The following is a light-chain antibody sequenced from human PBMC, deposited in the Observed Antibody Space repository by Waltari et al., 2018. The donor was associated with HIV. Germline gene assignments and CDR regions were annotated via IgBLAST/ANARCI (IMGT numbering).Light chain of an antibody. V-gene: IGLV2-11*01. Sequence: GSPGQSVTISCTGTSSDVGGYNYVSWYQQHPGKAPKLMIYDVSKRPSGVPDRFSGSKSGNTASLTISGLQAEDEADYYCCSYAGSYTYVVFGGGTKLTVL. J-gene: IGLJ2*01. CDR1: SSDVGGYNY. CDR2: DVS. CDR3: CSYAGSYTYVV.